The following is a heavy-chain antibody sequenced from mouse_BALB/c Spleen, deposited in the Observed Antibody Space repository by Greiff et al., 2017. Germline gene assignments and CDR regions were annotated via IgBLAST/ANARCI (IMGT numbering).Heavy chain of an antibody. J-gene: IGHJ4*01. CDR2: INPDSSTI. D-gene: IGHD1-1*01. CDR3: AKGGQSSYDAMDY. Sequence: EVKLVESGGGLVQPGGSLKLSCAASGFDFSRYWMSWVRQAPGKGLEWIGEINPDSSTINYTPSLKDKFIISRDNAKNTLYLQMSKVRSEDTALYYCAKGGQSSYDAMDYWGQGTSVTVSS. V-gene: IGHV4-1*02. CDR1: GFDFSRYW.